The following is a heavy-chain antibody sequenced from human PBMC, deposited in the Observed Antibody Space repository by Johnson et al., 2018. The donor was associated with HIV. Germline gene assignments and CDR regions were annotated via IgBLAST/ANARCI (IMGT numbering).Heavy chain of an antibody. Sequence: QVQLVESGGGVVQPGRSLRLSCAASGFTFSSYAMHWVRQAPGKGLEWVAVISYDGSHKYYGDSVKGRFTISRDSSKNTVYLQMNSLTTEDTAVYYCARIGAWQLHRAFDIWGQGTMVTVSS. CDR3: ARIGAWQLHRAFDI. J-gene: IGHJ3*02. CDR1: GFTFSSYA. CDR2: ISYDGSHK. V-gene: IGHV3-30*04. D-gene: IGHD2-15*01.